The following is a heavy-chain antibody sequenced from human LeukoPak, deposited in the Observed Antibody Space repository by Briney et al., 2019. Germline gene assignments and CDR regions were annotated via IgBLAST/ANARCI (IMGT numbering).Heavy chain of an antibody. CDR3: AREDTIVQGTNSYYYYYMDV. V-gene: IGHV1-2*02. Sequence: GASVKVSCKASGYTFNGYYMHWVRQAPGQGLEWMGWINPNSGGTNYAQKFQGRVTMTRDTSISTAYMELSRLRSDDTAVYYCAREDTIVQGTNSYYYYYMDVWGKGTTVTVSS. J-gene: IGHJ6*03. CDR2: INPNSGGT. CDR1: GYTFNGYY. D-gene: IGHD3-10*01.